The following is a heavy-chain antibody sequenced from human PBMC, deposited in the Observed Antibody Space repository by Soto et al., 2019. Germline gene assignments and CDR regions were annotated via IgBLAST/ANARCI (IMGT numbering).Heavy chain of an antibody. J-gene: IGHJ6*02. D-gene: IGHD3-10*01. CDR3: ASSGSGSYYYYGMDV. CDR1: GYTFTSYA. V-gene: IGHV1-3*01. CDR2: INAGNGNT. Sequence: QVQLVQSGAEVKKPGASVKVSCKASGYTFTSYAMHWVRQAPGQRLEWMGWINAGNGNTKYSQKFQGRVTITRDTSACTAYMELSSLRSEDTAVYYCASSGSGSYYYYGMDVWGQGTTVTVSS.